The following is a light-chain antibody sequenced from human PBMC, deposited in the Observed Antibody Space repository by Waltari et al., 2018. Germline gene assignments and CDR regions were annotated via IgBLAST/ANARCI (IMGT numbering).Light chain of an antibody. V-gene: IGKV1-39*01. Sequence: DLQMTQSPSSLSASVGDRVTITCRASQSISSYLNWYQQKPGKVPKLLIYAAPSLQSGVPSRFSGSGSGTDFTLTISSLQTEDFATYYCQQSSTTPWTFGQGTKVE. CDR2: AAP. CDR3: QQSSTTPWT. J-gene: IGKJ1*01. CDR1: QSISSY.